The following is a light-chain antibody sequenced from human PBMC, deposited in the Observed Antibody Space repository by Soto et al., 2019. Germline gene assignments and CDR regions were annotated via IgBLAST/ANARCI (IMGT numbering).Light chain of an antibody. CDR2: DDR. Sequence: SYELTQPPSVSVAPGQTARITCGGNTIGSKSVHWYQQKPGPAPVLVVYDDRDRPSGIPERFSGSKSGNTATLTITRVEAGDEADYYCPVCDGSSDHHVFGTGTKLTVL. CDR3: PVCDGSSDHHV. J-gene: IGLJ1*01. V-gene: IGLV3-21*02. CDR1: TIGSKS.